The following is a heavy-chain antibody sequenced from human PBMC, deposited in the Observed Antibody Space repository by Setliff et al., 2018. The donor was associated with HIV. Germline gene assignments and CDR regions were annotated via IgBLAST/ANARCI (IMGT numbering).Heavy chain of an antibody. CDR2: INQDGSHK. Sequence: GGSLRLSCAASGFTFSNYAMGWVRQVPGKGLEWVANINQDGSHKYYVDSVKGRFTISRDNAVNSLYLQMHSLRAEDTAVYYCVRDLDYWGQGTLVTVSS. CDR3: VRDLDY. V-gene: IGHV3-7*01. J-gene: IGHJ4*02. CDR1: GFTFSNYA.